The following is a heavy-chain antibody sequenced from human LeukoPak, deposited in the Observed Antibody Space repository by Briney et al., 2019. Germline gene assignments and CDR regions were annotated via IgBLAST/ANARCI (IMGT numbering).Heavy chain of an antibody. CDR3: TTEGIVATIVPDY. CDR1: GFTFSSYW. J-gene: IGHJ4*02. D-gene: IGHD5-12*01. CDR2: INSDGSST. V-gene: IGHV3-74*01. Sequence: PGGSLRLSCAASGFTFSSYWMHWVRQAPGKGLVWVSRINSDGSSTNYADSVKGRFTISRDNAKNTLYLQMNSLRAEDTAVYYCTTEGIVATIVPDYWGQGTLVTVPS.